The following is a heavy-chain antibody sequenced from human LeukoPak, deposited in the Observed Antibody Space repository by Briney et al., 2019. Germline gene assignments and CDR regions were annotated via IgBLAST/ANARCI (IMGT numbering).Heavy chain of an antibody. V-gene: IGHV4-59*01. J-gene: IGHJ4*01. CDR3: ARDMVDCSSTSCYSGSYKV. CDR2: IYNSGST. CDR1: DGSISIYY. Sequence: SETLSLTCTVLDGSISIYYWSWIRQPPGKGLEWIGYIYNSGSTNYNPSLKSRVTISVDTSKNQFSLKLSSVTAADTAVYYCARDMVDCSSTSCYSGSYKVWGQGTLVTVSS. D-gene: IGHD2-2*01.